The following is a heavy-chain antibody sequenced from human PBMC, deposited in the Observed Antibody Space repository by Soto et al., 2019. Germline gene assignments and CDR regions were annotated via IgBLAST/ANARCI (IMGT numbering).Heavy chain of an antibody. V-gene: IGHV3-21*01. D-gene: IGHD3-3*01. CDR3: ARTYYDFWSFPRDAFDI. CDR2: ISSSSSYI. Sequence: GGSLRLSCAASGFTFSSYSMNWVRQAPGKGLEWVSSISSSSSYIYYADSVKGRFTISRDNAKNSLHLQMNSLRVEVTAVYYCARTYYDFWSFPRDAFDIWGQGTMVTVSS. CDR1: GFTFSSYS. J-gene: IGHJ3*02.